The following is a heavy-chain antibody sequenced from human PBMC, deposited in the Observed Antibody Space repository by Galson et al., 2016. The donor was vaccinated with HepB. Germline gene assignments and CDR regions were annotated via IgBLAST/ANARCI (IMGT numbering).Heavy chain of an antibody. V-gene: IGHV4-34*01. J-gene: IGHJ4*02. D-gene: IGHD3-16*01. CDR2: IKHSGST. CDR3: ASGRNHDYFWGSLGYYFNY. CDR1: GGSFSSYY. Sequence: SETLSLICAVSGGSFSSYYCNWIRQPPGKGLEWIGEIKHSGSTNYNPRLRSRVAISADTSKNQFSLKLSSVTAAETAIYYCASGRNHDYFWGSLGYYFNYCGQGTLVTVSS.